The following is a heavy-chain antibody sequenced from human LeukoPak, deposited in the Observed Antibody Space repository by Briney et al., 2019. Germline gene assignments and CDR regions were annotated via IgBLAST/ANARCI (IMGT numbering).Heavy chain of an antibody. CDR2: ITRSGGYS. CDR1: GLTFSTHT. Sequence: GGSLRLSCAASGLTFSTHTMTWVRQAPGKGLDWASSITRSGGYSYYADSLKGRFTISRDNAKNSLYLQMNSLRAEDTAVYYCASSAYCGGDCYYFDYWGQGTLVTVSS. V-gene: IGHV3-21*01. D-gene: IGHD2-21*02. CDR3: ASSAYCGGDCYYFDY. J-gene: IGHJ4*02.